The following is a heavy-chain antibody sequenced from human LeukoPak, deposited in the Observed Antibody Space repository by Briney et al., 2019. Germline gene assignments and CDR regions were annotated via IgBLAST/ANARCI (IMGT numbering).Heavy chain of an antibody. D-gene: IGHD3-3*01. J-gene: IGHJ4*02. V-gene: IGHV3-21*01. CDR1: GFTFSSYS. Sequence: PGGSLRLSCAASGFTFSSYSMNWVPQAPGKGLEWVSSISSSSSYIYYADSVKGRFTISRDNAKNSLYLQMNSLRAEDTAVYYCARDNVGYYDFWSGFPLDYWGQGTLVTVSS. CDR3: ARDNVGYYDFWSGFPLDY. CDR2: ISSSSSYI.